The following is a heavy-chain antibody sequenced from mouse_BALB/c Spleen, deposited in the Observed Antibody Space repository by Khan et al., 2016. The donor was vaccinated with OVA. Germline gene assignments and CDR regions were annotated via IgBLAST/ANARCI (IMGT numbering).Heavy chain of an antibody. J-gene: IGHJ3*01. CDR2: IDPNNGGT. CDR1: GYTFTEYT. Sequence: VQLKQSGPELVKPGASVKISCKTSGYTFTEYTMHWVKQSHGKSLEWIGGIDPNNGGTAYNHKFKGKATLTVDKSSSTAYMEFRSLTSEDSAVXYCASRGGVAYWGQGTLVTVS. V-gene: IGHV1-18*01. CDR3: ASRGGVAY.